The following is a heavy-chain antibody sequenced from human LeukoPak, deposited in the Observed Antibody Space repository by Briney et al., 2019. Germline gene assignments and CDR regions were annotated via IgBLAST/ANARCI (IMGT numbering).Heavy chain of an antibody. CDR1: GGSINSGGYY. J-gene: IGHJ4*02. V-gene: IGHV4-31*03. D-gene: IGHD6-13*01. CDR2: IYYSGST. Sequence: SETLSLTCTVSGGSINSGGYYWSWIRQHPGKGLEWIGYIYYSGSTYYNPSLKSRVTISVDTSKNQFSLKLSSVTAADTAVYYCASSTQQLVSPVDYWGQGTLVTVSS. CDR3: ASSTQQLVSPVDY.